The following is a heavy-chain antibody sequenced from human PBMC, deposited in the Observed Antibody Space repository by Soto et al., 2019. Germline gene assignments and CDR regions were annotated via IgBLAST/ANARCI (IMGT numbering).Heavy chain of an antibody. J-gene: IGHJ4*02. V-gene: IGHV3-15*01. Sequence: GGSLRLSCAASGFTFSNAWMTWVRQAPGKGLEWVGRIKSRADGGTAEYAAPVKGRFTISRDDSKTTLYLQMNTLKTEDTAVYYCATPGEFSASWYDYWGQGTLVTVSS. CDR1: GFTFSNAW. CDR3: ATPGEFSASWYDY. D-gene: IGHD6-13*01. CDR2: IKSRADGGTA.